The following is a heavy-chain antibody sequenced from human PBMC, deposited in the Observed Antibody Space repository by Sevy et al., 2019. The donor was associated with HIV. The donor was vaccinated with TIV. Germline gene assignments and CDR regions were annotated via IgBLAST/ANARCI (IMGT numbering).Heavy chain of an antibody. J-gene: IGHJ4*02. CDR1: GYSFSAYF. CDR2: ISPNSGGT. CDR3: ARVSGPTVGAYFDS. V-gene: IGHV1-2*06. Sequence: ASVKVSCKASGYSFSAYFLHWVRQAPGQGLEWMGRISPNSGGTVYAQKFRGRVTMTRDTSSTTAYMELTRLKSDDTALYYCARVSGPTVGAYFDSWGQGALVTVSS. D-gene: IGHD3-10*01.